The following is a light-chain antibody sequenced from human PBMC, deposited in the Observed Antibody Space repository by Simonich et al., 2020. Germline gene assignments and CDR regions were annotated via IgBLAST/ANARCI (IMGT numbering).Light chain of an antibody. CDR1: QSVLYSSNNKNY. J-gene: IGKJ4*01. CDR3: QQYYSTPLT. CDR2: WAA. Sequence: DIVMTQSPDSLAVSLGERATINCKSSQSVLYSSNNKNYLAWYQQKPGPPPKLLIYWAATRESGVPDRCSGSGSGTDVTLTISSLQAEDVAVYYCQQYYSTPLTFGGGTKVEIK. V-gene: IGKV4-1*01.